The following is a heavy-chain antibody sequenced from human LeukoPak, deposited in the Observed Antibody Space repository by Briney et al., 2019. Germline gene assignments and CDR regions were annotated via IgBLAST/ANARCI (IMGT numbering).Heavy chain of an antibody. CDR3: ARGADPGDVDTGMVSFDY. D-gene: IGHD5-18*01. CDR2: IYYSGST. V-gene: IGHV4-59*07. J-gene: IGHJ4*02. Sequence: SDTLSLTCTVSGGSISSYYWSWIRQPPGKGLEWIGYIYYSGSTNYNPSLKSRVTISVDTSKNQFSLKLSSVTAADTAVYYCARGADPGDVDTGMVSFDYWGQGTLVTVSS. CDR1: GGSISSYY.